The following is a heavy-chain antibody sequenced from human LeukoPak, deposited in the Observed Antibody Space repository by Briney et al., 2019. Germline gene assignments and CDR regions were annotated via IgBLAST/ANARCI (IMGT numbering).Heavy chain of an antibody. V-gene: IGHV3-53*01. CDR1: GFTVGSNY. J-gene: IGHJ4*02. D-gene: IGHD6-13*01. CDR3: ARSSRIGAAGLFDH. Sequence: PGESLRLSCVASGFTVGSNYMSWVRQAPGKGLEWVSVIYSGGTTFYADSVKGRFTISRDNSKNTLYLHMNSLRAEDTAVYYCARSSRIGAAGLFDHWGQGTLVTVSS. CDR2: IYSGGTT.